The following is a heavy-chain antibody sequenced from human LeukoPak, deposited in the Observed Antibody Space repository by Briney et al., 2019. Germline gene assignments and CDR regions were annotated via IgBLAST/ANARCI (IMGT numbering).Heavy chain of an antibody. J-gene: IGHJ4*02. CDR1: GFIFSNYC. CDR2: IRYDGKTE. Sequence: GGSLRLSCVVSGFIFSNYCMHWVRQAPGKGLEWVAFIRYDGKTEHYADSVKGRLTVSRDTSKNTLYLQVNSLRVEDTAVYYCVRDGMVTEPINYWGQGTLVTVSS. V-gene: IGHV3-30*02. D-gene: IGHD2-21*02. CDR3: VRDGMVTEPINY.